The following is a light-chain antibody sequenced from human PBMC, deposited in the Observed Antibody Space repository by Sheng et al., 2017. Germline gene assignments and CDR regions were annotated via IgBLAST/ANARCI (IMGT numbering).Light chain of an antibody. CDR1: QSVSSS. J-gene: IGKJ4*01. V-gene: IGKV3-20*01. CDR3: QQYLTSPLT. Sequence: EIVMTQSPATLSLSPGERASLSCRASQSVSSSLAWYQQKPGQAPRLLIYDASNRATGVPDRFSGSGSGTDFTLTISRLEPEDFAVYFCQQYLTSPLTFGGGTKVEIK. CDR2: DAS.